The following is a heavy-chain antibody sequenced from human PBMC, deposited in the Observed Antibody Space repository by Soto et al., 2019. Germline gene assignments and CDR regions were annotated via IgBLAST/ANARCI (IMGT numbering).Heavy chain of an antibody. J-gene: IGHJ6*02. V-gene: IGHV4-31*02. D-gene: IGHD5-12*01. CDR3: ARESGGYDSFTRYGLDV. Sequence: WTWIRQQPGKGLEWIGYSYYSGSTDYNPSLKSRATISVDRSKNQFSLNLTSVTAADTAIYYCARESGGYDSFTRYGLDVWGQGTTVTVS. CDR2: SYYSGST.